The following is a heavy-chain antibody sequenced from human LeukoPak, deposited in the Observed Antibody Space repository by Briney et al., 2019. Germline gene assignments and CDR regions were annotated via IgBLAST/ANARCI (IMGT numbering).Heavy chain of an antibody. CDR2: IYYSGST. CDR3: ARQVATSGEGYFDY. D-gene: IGHD4-17*01. CDR1: GGSISSSSYY. Sequence: TSSETLSLTCTVSGGSISSSSYYWGWIRQPPGKGLEWIASIYYSGSTYHNPSLKSRVTISVDTSKNQFSLKLSSVTAADTAVFSCARQVATSGEGYFDYWGQGPLVTVS. V-gene: IGHV4-39*01. J-gene: IGHJ4*02.